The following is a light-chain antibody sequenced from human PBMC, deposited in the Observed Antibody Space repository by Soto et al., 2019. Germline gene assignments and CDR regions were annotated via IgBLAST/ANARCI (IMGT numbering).Light chain of an antibody. Sequence: DIQMTQSPFTLSASVGDRVTITCRASQSISSWLAWYQQKPGKAPKLLIYKASTLESGVPSNFSGSGSGTEFTLTISSLQPEDFATYYCQQYNSYPWTCGQGTKGDIK. V-gene: IGKV1-5*03. CDR1: QSISSW. CDR2: KAS. J-gene: IGKJ1*01. CDR3: QQYNSYPWT.